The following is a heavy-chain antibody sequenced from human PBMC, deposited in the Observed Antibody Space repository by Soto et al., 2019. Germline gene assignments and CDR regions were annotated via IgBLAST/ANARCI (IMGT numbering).Heavy chain of an antibody. D-gene: IGHD2-2*01. Sequence: GGSLRLSCAASGFTFSSYGMHWVRQAPGKGLEWVAVISYDGSNKYYADSVKGRFTISRDNSKNTLYLQMNSLRAEDTAVYYCAKDLNIVVVPAAYYYYGMDVWGQGTTVTVS. J-gene: IGHJ6*02. V-gene: IGHV3-30*18. CDR3: AKDLNIVVVPAAYYYYGMDV. CDR2: ISYDGSNK. CDR1: GFTFSSYG.